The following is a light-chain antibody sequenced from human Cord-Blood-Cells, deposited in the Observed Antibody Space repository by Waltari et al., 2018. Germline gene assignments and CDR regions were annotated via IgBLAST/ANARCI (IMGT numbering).Light chain of an antibody. CDR1: SSDVGGYNY. J-gene: IGLJ2*01. CDR2: DVS. V-gene: IGLV2-11*01. CDR3: CSYAGSYTLV. Sequence: QSALTQPRSVSGSPGQSVTISCPGTSSDVGGYNYVPWYQQPPGKAPKLMIYDVSKRPSGVPDRFSGSKSGNTASLTISGLQAEDEADYYCCSYAGSYTLVFGGGTKLTVL.